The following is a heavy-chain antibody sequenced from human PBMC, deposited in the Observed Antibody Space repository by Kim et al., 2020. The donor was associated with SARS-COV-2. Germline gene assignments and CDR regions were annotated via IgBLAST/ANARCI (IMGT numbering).Heavy chain of an antibody. D-gene: IGHD2-2*01. CDR3: AKLPAAMPFFDY. V-gene: IGHV3-23*03. Sequence: YYADPRKGRFTLTRDNSKNTLYLQMNSLRAEDTAVYYCAKLPAAMPFFDYWGQGTLVTVSS. J-gene: IGHJ4*02.